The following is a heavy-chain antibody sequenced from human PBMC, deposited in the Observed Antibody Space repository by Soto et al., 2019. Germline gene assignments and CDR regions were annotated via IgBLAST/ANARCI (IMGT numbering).Heavy chain of an antibody. CDR3: AGLGAYYQSLDP. CDR2: IYYSGTT. J-gene: IGHJ5*02. D-gene: IGHD2-21*01. Sequence: SETLSLTCTVSGGSISSGGYYWSWIRQHPGKGLEWIGYIYYSGTTNYNPSLKSRVTLSVDTSKNQFSLRLSSVTASDTAVYYCAGLGAYYQSLDPWGQGTLVTVSS. V-gene: IGHV4-31*03. CDR1: GGSISSGGYY.